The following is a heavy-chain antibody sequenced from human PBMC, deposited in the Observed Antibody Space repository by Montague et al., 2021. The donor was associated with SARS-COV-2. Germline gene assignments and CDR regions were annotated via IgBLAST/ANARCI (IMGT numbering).Heavy chain of an antibody. V-gene: IGHV4-39*01. J-gene: IGHJ3*02. CDR3: ARFPTSYYYDSKAAPATPGAFDI. D-gene: IGHD3-22*01. CDR2: IYYSGST. CDR1: GGSISSSSYY. Sequence: SKTLSLTCTVSGGSISSSSYYWGWIRQPPGKGLEWIGSIYYSGSTYYNPSLKSRVTISVDTSKNQFSLKLSSVTAADTAVYYCARFPTSYYYDSKAAPATPGAFDIWGQGTMVTVSS.